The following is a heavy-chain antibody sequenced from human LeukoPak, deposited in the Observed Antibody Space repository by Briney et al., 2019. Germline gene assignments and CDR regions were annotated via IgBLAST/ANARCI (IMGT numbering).Heavy chain of an antibody. CDR1: GGTFGSYA. CDR3: ARANYYDSSGYSFDY. Sequence: SVKVSCKASGGTFGSYAISWVRQAPGQGLEWMGRIIPIFGTANYAQKFQGRVTITTDESTSTAYMELSSLRSEDTAVYYCARANYYDSSGYSFDYWGQGTLVTVSS. CDR2: IIPIFGTA. J-gene: IGHJ4*02. V-gene: IGHV1-69*05. D-gene: IGHD3-22*01.